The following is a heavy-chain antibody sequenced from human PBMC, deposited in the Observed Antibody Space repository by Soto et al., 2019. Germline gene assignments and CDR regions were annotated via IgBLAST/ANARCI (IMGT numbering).Heavy chain of an antibody. J-gene: IGHJ4*02. CDR3: ARAPIWLQEIRY. V-gene: IGHV4-39*07. Sequence: SEKLSLTCTVSGGSISSSSYYWGLFRQPPGKGLEWIGSIFYSGSTYYNPSLKSRVTISVDTSKNQFSLKLSSVTAADTAVYYCARAPIWLQEIRYWGQGTLVTVS. CDR1: GGSISSSSYY. D-gene: IGHD5-12*01. CDR2: IFYSGST.